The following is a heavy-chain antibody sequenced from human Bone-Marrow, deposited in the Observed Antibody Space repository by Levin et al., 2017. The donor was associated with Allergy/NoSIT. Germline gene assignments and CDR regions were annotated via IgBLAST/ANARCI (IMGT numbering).Heavy chain of an antibody. CDR1: GLAFSEAW. Sequence: PGGSLRLSCVISGLAFSEAWVSWVRLTPGKGLEWVARIKSHRVGWTTDYAAPVRGRFNISRDDSTNTLFLHMGSLQTDDTGVYYCSTADCSGGNCNSALSFSRFDFWGRGTPVTV. V-gene: IGHV3-15*05. CDR3: STADCSGGNCNSALSFSRFDF. D-gene: IGHD2-15*01. CDR2: IKSHRVGWTT. J-gene: IGHJ4*03.